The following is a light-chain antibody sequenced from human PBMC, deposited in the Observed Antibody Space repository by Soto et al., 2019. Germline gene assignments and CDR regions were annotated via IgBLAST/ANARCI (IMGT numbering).Light chain of an antibody. CDR1: SSDVGSDNL. CDR3: CSYAGTSTYV. CDR2: EVS. V-gene: IGLV2-23*02. Sequence: QSVLTQPASVSGFPGQSITISCTGTSSDVGSDNLVSWYQQHPGKAPKFMIYEVSKRPSGVSNRFSGSKSGNTASLTISGLQAEDEADYYCCSYAGTSTYVFGTGTKVTVL. J-gene: IGLJ1*01.